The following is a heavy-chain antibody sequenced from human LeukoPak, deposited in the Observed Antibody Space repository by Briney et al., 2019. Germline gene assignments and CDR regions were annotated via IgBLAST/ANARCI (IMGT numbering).Heavy chain of an antibody. D-gene: IGHD1-7*01. Sequence: GGSLRLSCAASGFTFSSYGMNWVRQAPGKGLEWVSVIYSGGSTYYADSVKGRFTISRDNSKNTLYLQMNSLRAEDTAVYYCARDLRHEKCELRDCWGQGTLVTVST. J-gene: IGHJ4*02. CDR1: GFTFSSYG. CDR2: IYSGGST. CDR3: ARDLRHEKCELRDC. V-gene: IGHV3-66*01.